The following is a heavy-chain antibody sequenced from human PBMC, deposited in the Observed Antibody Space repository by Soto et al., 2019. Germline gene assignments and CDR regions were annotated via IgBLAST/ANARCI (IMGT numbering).Heavy chain of an antibody. V-gene: IGHV3-64D*08. D-gene: IGHD2-2*01. J-gene: IGHJ6*02. CDR3: VKDSDCSSTSCYEDYYYGMDV. Sequence: GGSLRLSCSASGFTFSSYAMHWVRQAPGKGLEYVSAISSNGGSTYYADSVKGRFTISRDNSKNTLYLQMSSLRAEDTAVYYCVKDSDCSSTSCYEDYYYGMDVWGQGTTVTVSS. CDR1: GFTFSSYA. CDR2: ISSNGGST.